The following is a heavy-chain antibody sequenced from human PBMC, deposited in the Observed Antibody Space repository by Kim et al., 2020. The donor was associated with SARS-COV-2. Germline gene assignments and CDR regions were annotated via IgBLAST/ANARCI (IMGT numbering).Heavy chain of an antibody. V-gene: IGHV3-72*01. D-gene: IGHD3-10*01. Sequence: EYAASVKDRFTISRDESKNSLYLQMNSLKTEDTAVYYCVRIGSLYYYGMDVWGQGTTVTVSS. J-gene: IGHJ6*02. CDR3: VRIGSLYYYGMDV.